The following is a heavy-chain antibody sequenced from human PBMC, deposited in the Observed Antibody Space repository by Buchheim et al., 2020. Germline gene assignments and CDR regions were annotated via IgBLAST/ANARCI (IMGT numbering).Heavy chain of an antibody. CDR2: IKQDGSEK. CDR1: GFIFKDYW. Sequence: EVQLVESGGGLVQPGGSLRLSCAASGFIFKDYWMTWVRQAPGKGLEWVANIKQDGSEKYYVDSVKGRFTISRDNAKNSLSLQMNSLRAEDTAVYYCARDRGFYGTTGASDYWGQGT. V-gene: IGHV3-7*01. CDR3: ARDRGFYGTTGASDY. J-gene: IGHJ4*02. D-gene: IGHD2-8*01.